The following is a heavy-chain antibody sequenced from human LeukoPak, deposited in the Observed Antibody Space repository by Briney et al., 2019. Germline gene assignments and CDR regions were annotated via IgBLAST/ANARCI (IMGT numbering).Heavy chain of an antibody. Sequence: GGSLRLPCAASGFTFSSYWMSWVRQAPGKGLEWVANIKQDGSEKYYVDSVKGRFTISRDNAKNSLYLQMNSLRAEDTAVYYCARAQYYYGSGSYFRNYYYYYYMDVWGKGTTVTVSS. J-gene: IGHJ6*03. V-gene: IGHV3-7*01. CDR3: ARAQYYYGSGSYFRNYYYYYYMDV. D-gene: IGHD3-10*01. CDR2: IKQDGSEK. CDR1: GFTFSSYW.